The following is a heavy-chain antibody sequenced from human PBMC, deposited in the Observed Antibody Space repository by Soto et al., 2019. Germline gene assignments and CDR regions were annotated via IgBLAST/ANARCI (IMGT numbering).Heavy chain of an antibody. J-gene: IGHJ4*02. Sequence: PSETLSLTCAVYGGSFSGYYWCWIRQPPGKRQEWIGEINHSGSTNYNPSLKSRVTISVDTSKNQFSLKLSSVTAADTAVYYCARGIVDYDFRSGYWRFDYWGQGTLRTVSS. V-gene: IGHV4-34*01. CDR2: INHSGST. D-gene: IGHD3-3*01. CDR1: GGSFSGYY. CDR3: ARGIVDYDFRSGYWRFDY.